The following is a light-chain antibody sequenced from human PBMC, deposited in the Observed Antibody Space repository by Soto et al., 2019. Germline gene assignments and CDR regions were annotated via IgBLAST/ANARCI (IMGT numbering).Light chain of an antibody. CDR2: EVS. CDR1: NSDVGAYNF. Sequence: QSALTQPASVSVSPGQSIAISCTGTNSDVGAYNFVSWYQQYPGKAPKLIIHEVSNRPSGISDRFSGSKSGNTASLTISGLQADDEADYYCSSFTTDNTRVFGTGTKVTVL. CDR3: SSFTTDNTRV. V-gene: IGLV2-14*01. J-gene: IGLJ1*01.